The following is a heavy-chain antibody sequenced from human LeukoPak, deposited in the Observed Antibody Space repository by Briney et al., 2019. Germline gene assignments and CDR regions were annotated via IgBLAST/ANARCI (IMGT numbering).Heavy chain of an antibody. CDR1: GFTFDDYG. CDR2: INWNGGST. CDR3: ARGQWLLYYFDY. J-gene: IGHJ4*02. Sequence: PGGSLRLSCAASGFTFDDYGMSWVRQAPGKGLEWVSGINWNGGSTGYTDSVKGRFTISRDNAKNSLYLQMKSLRAEDTALYYCARGQWLLYYFDYWGQGTLVTVSS. D-gene: IGHD6-19*01. V-gene: IGHV3-20*04.